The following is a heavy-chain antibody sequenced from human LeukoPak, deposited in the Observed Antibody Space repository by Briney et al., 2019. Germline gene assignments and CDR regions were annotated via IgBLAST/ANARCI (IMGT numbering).Heavy chain of an antibody. CDR1: GFTFSSYA. V-gene: IGHV3-30*04. J-gene: IGHJ4*02. D-gene: IGHD3-3*01. CDR2: ISYDGSNK. CDR3: AKVGTIFGVVNYFDY. Sequence: GSLRLSCAASGFTFSSYAMHWVRQAPGKGLEWVAVISYDGSNKKYGDSVKGRFTISRDNSKNTLYLQMNSLRAEDTAAYYCAKVGTIFGVVNYFDYWGQGTLVTVSS.